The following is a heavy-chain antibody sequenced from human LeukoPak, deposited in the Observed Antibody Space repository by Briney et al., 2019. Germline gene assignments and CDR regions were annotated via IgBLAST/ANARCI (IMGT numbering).Heavy chain of an antibody. J-gene: IGHJ4*02. CDR2: IWYDGSNK. V-gene: IGHV3-33*06. CDR1: GFTFSSYG. Sequence: PGGSLRLSCAASGFTFSSYGMHWVRQAPGKGLEWVAVIWYDGSNKYYADSVKGRFTISRDNSKNTLYLQMNSLSAEDTAVYYCAKDQYSRSPEIDYWGQGTLVTVSS. D-gene: IGHD6-6*01. CDR3: AKDQYSRSPEIDY.